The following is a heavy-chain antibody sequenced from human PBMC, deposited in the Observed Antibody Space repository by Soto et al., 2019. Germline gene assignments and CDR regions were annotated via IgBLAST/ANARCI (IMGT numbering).Heavy chain of an antibody. J-gene: IGHJ4*02. Sequence: QVHLVQSAAEVKQPGASVRVSCKVSGYTFTSHGITWVRQAPGQGLEYMAWINANNGDTNYAQKFQGRVTLTTDTFASTAYMELRSLTSEDTAVYYCARDPLVPRYSSGLRGFWGQGTLVTVSS. CDR3: ARDPLVPRYSSGLRGF. CDR2: INANNGDT. D-gene: IGHD6-19*01. V-gene: IGHV1-18*01. CDR1: GYTFTSHG.